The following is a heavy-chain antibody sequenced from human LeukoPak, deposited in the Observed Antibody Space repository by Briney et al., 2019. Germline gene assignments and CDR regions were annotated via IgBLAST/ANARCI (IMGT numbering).Heavy chain of an antibody. V-gene: IGHV4-34*01. Sequence: PPETLSLTCAVYGGSFSGYYWSWIRQPPGKGLEWIGEINHSGSTNYNPSLKSRVTISVDTSKNQFSLKLISVTAADTAVYYCATQDRYGSINWFDPWGQGTLVTVSS. CDR3: ATQDRYGSINWFDP. D-gene: IGHD6-13*01. CDR2: INHSGST. CDR1: GGSFSGYY. J-gene: IGHJ5*02.